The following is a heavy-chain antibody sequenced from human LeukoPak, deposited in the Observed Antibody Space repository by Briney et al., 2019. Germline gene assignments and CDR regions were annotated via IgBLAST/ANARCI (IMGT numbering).Heavy chain of an antibody. V-gene: IGHV3-30*04. D-gene: IGHD5-24*01. CDR3: ARPIPPGDGYNPPDY. Sequence: PGGSLPLSCVASGFNFDNYAMHWVRQPLGKGLEGVAGISHDERTKYYAASMKGRINISRDHSKNTVFLQMNNLRTEDTAVYFCARPIPPGDGYNPPDYWGQGTLVTVSS. J-gene: IGHJ4*02. CDR2: ISHDERTK. CDR1: GFNFDNYA.